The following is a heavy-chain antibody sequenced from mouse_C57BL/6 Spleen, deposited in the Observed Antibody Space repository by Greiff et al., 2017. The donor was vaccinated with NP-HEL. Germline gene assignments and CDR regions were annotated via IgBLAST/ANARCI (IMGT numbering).Heavy chain of an antibody. CDR3: SRSPYGNYFDY. CDR1: GYTFTDYE. CDR2: IDPETGGT. D-gene: IGHD2-1*01. V-gene: IGHV1-15*01. J-gene: IGHJ2*01. Sequence: VHLVESGAELVRPGASVTLSCKASGYTFTDYEMHWVKQTPVHGLEWIGAIDPETGGTAYNQKFKGKAILTADKSSSTAYMELRSLTSEDSAVYYCSRSPYGNYFDYWGQGTTLTVSS.